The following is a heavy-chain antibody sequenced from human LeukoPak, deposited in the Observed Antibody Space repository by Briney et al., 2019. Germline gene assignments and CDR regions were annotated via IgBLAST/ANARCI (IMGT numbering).Heavy chain of an antibody. CDR1: GGSISSGGYY. D-gene: IGHD3-10*01. J-gene: IGHJ4*02. V-gene: IGHV4-30-2*01. CDR2: IFHSGST. Sequence: SQTLSLTCTVSGGSISSGGYYWTWIRQPPGKGLEWIGYIFHSGSTYYNPSLKSRVTISVDTSKNQFSLKLSSVTAADTAVYYCAREIYGSGSYTIDYWGQGTLVTVSS. CDR3: AREIYGSGSYTIDY.